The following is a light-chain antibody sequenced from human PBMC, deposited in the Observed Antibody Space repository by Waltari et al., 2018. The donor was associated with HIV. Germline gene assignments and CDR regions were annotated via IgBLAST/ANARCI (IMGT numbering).Light chain of an antibody. CDR2: STN. J-gene: IGLJ3*02. V-gene: IGLV8-61*01. Sequence: QTVVTQEPSFSVSPGGTVTLTCGLSSGSVSTSYYPRWYQQTPGQAPRTLIYSTNTRSSGVPDRFSGSILGNKAALTITGAQADDESDYYCVLYMGSGIRVFVGGTKLTVL. CDR3: VLYMGSGIRV. CDR1: SGSVSTSYY.